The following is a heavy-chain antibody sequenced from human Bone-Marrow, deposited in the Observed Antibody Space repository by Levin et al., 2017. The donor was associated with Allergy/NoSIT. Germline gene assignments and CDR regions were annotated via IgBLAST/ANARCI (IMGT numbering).Heavy chain of an antibody. CDR3: AREGSRPWFGESIDY. CDR2: IKQDGSEK. Sequence: GGSLRLSCVGSGFTFSNYWMSWVRQAPGKGLEWVGNIKQDGSEKDYVDSVKSRFTIFRDNAKNSLYLQMNSLRVEDTAVYYCAREGSRPWFGESIDYWGQGALVTVSS. V-gene: IGHV3-7*01. CDR1: GFTFSNYW. D-gene: IGHD3-10*01. J-gene: IGHJ4*02.